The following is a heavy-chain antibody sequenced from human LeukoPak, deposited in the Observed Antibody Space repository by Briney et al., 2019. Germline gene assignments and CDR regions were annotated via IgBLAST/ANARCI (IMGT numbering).Heavy chain of an antibody. CDR1: GFTFSDYY. CDR3: AKSAEYRIAAAGTDY. D-gene: IGHD6-13*01. CDR2: ISDSGTTI. V-gene: IGHV3-11*01. J-gene: IGHJ4*02. Sequence: GGSLRLSCAASGFTFSDYYMSWIRQAPGKGLEWVSYISDSGTTIYYADSVKGRFTISRDNSKNTLYLQMNSLRAEDTAVYYCAKSAEYRIAAAGTDYWGQGTLVTVSS.